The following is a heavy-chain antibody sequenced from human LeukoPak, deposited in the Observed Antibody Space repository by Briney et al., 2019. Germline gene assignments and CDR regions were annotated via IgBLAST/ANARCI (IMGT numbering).Heavy chain of an antibody. J-gene: IGHJ4*02. D-gene: IGHD1-26*01. CDR3: ARDKIVGPTTLDY. Sequence: GRSLRLSCAASGFSFSSYAMHWVRQAPGKGLEWVAIMSYDGSNEFYADSVKGRFTISRDNFKNTLSLQMNSLGAEDTAIYYCARDKIVGPTTLDYWGQGTLVTVSS. V-gene: IGHV3-30*04. CDR1: GFSFSSYA. CDR2: MSYDGSNE.